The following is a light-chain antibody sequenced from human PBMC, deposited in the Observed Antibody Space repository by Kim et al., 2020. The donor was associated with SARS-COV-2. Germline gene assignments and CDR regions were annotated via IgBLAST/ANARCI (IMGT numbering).Light chain of an antibody. J-gene: IGKJ1*01. V-gene: IGKV3D-7*01. CDR3: QQDYNLPT. Sequence: PGERVTLSCRASQSVSSSYLTWYQQKPGQAPRLLIYGASTRATGIPARFSGSGSGTDFTLTISSLQPEDFGVYYCQQDYNLPTFGQGTKGDIK. CDR2: GAS. CDR1: QSVSSSY.